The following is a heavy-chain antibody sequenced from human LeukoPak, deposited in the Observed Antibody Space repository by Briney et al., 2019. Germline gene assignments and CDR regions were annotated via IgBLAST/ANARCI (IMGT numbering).Heavy chain of an antibody. Sequence: ASVKVSCKASGYTFTGYYMHWVRQAPGQGLEWMGWINPNSGGTNYAQKFQGWVTMTRDTSISTAYMELSRLRFDDTAVYYCARGDYDILTGYPHYFDYWGQGTLVTVSS. CDR2: INPNSGGT. CDR3: ARGDYDILTGYPHYFDY. J-gene: IGHJ4*02. D-gene: IGHD3-9*01. CDR1: GYTFTGYY. V-gene: IGHV1-2*04.